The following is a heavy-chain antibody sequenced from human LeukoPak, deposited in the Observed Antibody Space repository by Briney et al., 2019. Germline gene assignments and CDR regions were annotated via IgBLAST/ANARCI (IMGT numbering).Heavy chain of an antibody. CDR2: ISAYNGNT. J-gene: IGHJ3*02. D-gene: IGHD3-22*01. Sequence: ASVKVSCKASGYTFTSYGISWVRQAPGQGLEWMGWISAYNGNTNYAQKLQGRVTMTTDTSTSTAYMELRSLRSDDTAVYYCARDSGTMIVASDAFDIWGQGTMVTVSS. CDR3: ARDSGTMIVASDAFDI. V-gene: IGHV1-18*01. CDR1: GYTFTSYG.